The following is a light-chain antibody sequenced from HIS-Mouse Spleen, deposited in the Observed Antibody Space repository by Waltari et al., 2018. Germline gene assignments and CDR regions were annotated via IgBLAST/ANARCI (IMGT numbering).Light chain of an antibody. V-gene: IGKV1-39*01. CDR2: ASS. J-gene: IGKJ4*01. CDR3: QQSYSTPPLT. CDR1: QSISSY. Sequence: DIQMTQSPSSLSASVVDRVTITCRASQSISSYLNWYQQKPGKAPKLLFYASSSLQSGVPSSFGGSGSGTDFTLTISSLQTEDFATYYCQQSYSTPPLTFGGGTKVEIK.